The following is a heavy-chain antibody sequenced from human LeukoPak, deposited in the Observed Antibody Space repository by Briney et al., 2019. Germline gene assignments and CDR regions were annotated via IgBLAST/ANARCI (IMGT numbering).Heavy chain of an antibody. Sequence: ASVKVSCKASGYTFTSYGISWVRQAPGQGLEWMGWISAYNGNTNYAQKLQGRVTMTTDTSTSTAYMELRSLGSDDTAVYYCARDKMGIAAAAWFDPWGQGTLVTVSS. CDR3: ARDKMGIAAAAWFDP. CDR2: ISAYNGNT. D-gene: IGHD6-13*01. CDR1: GYTFTSYG. J-gene: IGHJ5*02. V-gene: IGHV1-18*01.